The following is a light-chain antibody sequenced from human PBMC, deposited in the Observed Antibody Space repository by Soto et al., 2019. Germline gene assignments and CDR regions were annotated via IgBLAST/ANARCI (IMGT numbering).Light chain of an antibody. CDR3: AAWDDSLNGHV. CDR2: TNY. J-gene: IGLJ1*01. Sequence: QAVVTQPPSASGTPGQRVTISCSGSSSNIGTNPVNWYQQLPGTAPKLLIYTNYQRPSGVPDRFSGSKSGTSASLAISGLQSEDEAYYYCAAWDDSLNGHVFGTGTKLTVL. V-gene: IGLV1-44*01. CDR1: SSNIGTNP.